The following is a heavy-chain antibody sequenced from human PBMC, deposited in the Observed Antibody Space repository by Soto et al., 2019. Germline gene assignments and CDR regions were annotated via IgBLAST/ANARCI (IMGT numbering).Heavy chain of an antibody. CDR2: IYYSGST. V-gene: IGHV4-31*03. D-gene: IGHD2-21*01. J-gene: IGHJ4*02. CDR3: ARDRIVVVIATDKGGEFDY. CDR1: GGSISSGGYY. Sequence: QVQLQESGPGLVKPSQTLSLTCTVSGGSISSGGYYWSWILQHPGKGLEWIGYIYYSGSTYYNPSLKSRVTISVETSKNQCSLKLSSVTAANTAVYYCARDRIVVVIATDKGGEFDYWGQGTLVTVSS.